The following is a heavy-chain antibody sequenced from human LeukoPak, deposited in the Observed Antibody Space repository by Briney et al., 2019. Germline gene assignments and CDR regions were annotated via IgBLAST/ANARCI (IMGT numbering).Heavy chain of an antibody. CDR1: GGTFSSYA. J-gene: IGHJ4*02. D-gene: IGHD3-22*01. CDR2: IIPILGIA. CDR3: ARGRYDSSGYYYGRTFYFDY. Sequence: SVKVSCKASGGTFSSYAISWVRQAPGQGLEWMGGIIPILGIANYAQKFQGRVTITADKSTSAAYMELSSLRSEDTAVYYCARGRYDSSGYYYGRTFYFDYWGQGTLVTVSS. V-gene: IGHV1-69*04.